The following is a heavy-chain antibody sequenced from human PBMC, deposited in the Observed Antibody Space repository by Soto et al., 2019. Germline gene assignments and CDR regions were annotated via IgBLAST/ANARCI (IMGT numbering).Heavy chain of an antibody. V-gene: IGHV4-59*01. CDR3: ARDRLYYYGSGSYYIGFDP. J-gene: IGHJ5*02. D-gene: IGHD3-10*01. CDR2: IYYSGST. CDR1: GGSISSYY. Sequence: PSETLSLTCTVSGGSISSYYWSWIRQPPGKGLEWIGYIYYSGSTNYNPSLKSRVTISVDTSKNQFSLKLSSVTAADTAVYYCARDRLYYYGSGSYYIGFDPWGQGTLVTVSS.